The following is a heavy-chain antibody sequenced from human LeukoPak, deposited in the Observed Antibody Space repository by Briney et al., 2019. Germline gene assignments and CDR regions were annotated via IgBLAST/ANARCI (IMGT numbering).Heavy chain of an antibody. J-gene: IGHJ4*02. V-gene: IGHV1-2*02. CDR2: INPNSGGT. D-gene: IGHD2-2*01. CDR1: GYTFTCYY. Sequence: ASVKVSCKASGYTFTCYYMHWVRQAPGQGLEWMGCINPNSGGTNYAQKLQGRVTMSRDTSISTAYMELSRLRSDDTAVYYCARQCTSWTDSGYWGQGTLVTVSS. CDR3: ARQCTSWTDSGY.